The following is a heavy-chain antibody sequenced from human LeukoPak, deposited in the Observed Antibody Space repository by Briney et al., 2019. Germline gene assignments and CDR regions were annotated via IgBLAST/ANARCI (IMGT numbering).Heavy chain of an antibody. CDR3: AREIFAGGPFDY. V-gene: IGHV3-48*04. D-gene: IGHD3-9*01. CDR2: ISSSGSTI. J-gene: IGHJ4*02. CDR1: GITFSTFW. Sequence: GGSLRLSCAASGITFSTFWMHWVRQAPGKGLEWVSYISSSGSTIYYADSVKGRFTISRDNAKNSLYLQMNSLRAEDTAVYYCAREIFAGGPFDYWGQGTLVTVSS.